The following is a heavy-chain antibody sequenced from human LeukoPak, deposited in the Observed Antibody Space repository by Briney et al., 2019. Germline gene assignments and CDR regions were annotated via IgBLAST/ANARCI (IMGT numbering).Heavy chain of an antibody. CDR1: GYSFGGFG. V-gene: IGHV1-18*01. CDR3: ARRCKTTPVTGNYYAMDV. CDR2: ISASSGHT. D-gene: IGHD6-19*01. Sequence: WASVKVSCKASGYSFGGFGITWVRQAPGQGLEWMGWISASSGHTYYAQKFQGRVTMTTDTSTSTAYMELRSLRSDDTAVYYCARRCKTTPVTGNYYAMDVWGQGTTVTVSS. J-gene: IGHJ6*02.